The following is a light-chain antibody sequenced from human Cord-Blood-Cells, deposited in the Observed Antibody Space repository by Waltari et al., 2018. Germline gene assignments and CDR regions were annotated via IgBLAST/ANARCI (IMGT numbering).Light chain of an antibody. CDR3: QQYYSTPFT. J-gene: IGKJ3*01. CDR2: WAS. CDR1: PSVLYSSNNKNY. V-gene: IGKV4-1*01. Sequence: DIVMTQSPDPLAVSLGARATINCKSSPSVLYSSNNKNYLAWYQQKPGQPPKLLIYWASTRESGVPDRFSGSGSGTDFTLTISSLQAEDVAVYYCQQYYSTPFTFGPGTKVDIK.